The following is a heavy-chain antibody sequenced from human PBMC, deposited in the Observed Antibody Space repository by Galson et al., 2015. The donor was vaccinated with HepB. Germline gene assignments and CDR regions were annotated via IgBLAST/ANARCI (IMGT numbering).Heavy chain of an antibody. CDR1: GFTFSSYA. CDR3: AKDARYSGSYDMWYFDY. J-gene: IGHJ4*02. Sequence: SLRLSCAASGFTFSSYAMSWVRQAPGKGLEWVSAINGGGGSTYYTDSVKGRFTISRDNSKNTLYLQMNSLRAEDTAVYYCAKDARYSGSYDMWYFDYWGQGTLVTVSS. V-gene: IGHV3-23*01. CDR2: INGGGGST. D-gene: IGHD5-12*01.